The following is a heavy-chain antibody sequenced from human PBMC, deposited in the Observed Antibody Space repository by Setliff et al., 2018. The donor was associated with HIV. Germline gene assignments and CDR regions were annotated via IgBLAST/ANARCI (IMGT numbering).Heavy chain of an antibody. D-gene: IGHD6-13*01. J-gene: IGHJ5*02. CDR1: GGSISSSNW. CDR3: ARILVAAAGTGFDP. V-gene: IGHV4-4*02. CDR2: IYHSGSA. Sequence: PSETLSLTCAVSGGSISSSNWWRWVRQPPGKGLEWIGEIYHSGSANYNPSLQSRVIISIDKSKNKFSLKVSSVTAADTAVYYCARILVAAAGTGFDPWGQGILVTVSS.